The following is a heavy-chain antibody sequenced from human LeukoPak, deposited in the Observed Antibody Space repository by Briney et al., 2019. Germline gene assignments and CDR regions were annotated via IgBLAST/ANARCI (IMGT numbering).Heavy chain of an antibody. J-gene: IGHJ5*02. CDR2: IYHSGST. CDR1: GGSISSGDYS. CDR3: ARGLRGIMVRGAITDLNWFDP. Sequence: TTSETLSLTCTASGGSISSGDYSWTWIRQPPGKGLEWIGYIYHSGSTHYKASLKSRLTISLDTSRNQFSLRLTSVTAADTAVYFCARGLRGIMVRGAITDLNWFDPWGQGTLVAVSS. D-gene: IGHD3-10*01. V-gene: IGHV4-30-4*01.